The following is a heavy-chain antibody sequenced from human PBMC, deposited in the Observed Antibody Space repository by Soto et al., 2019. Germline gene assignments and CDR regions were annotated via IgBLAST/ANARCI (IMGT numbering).Heavy chain of an antibody. Sequence: SETLSLTCTVSGGSISSYYWSWIRQPPGKGLEWIGYIYYSGSTNYNPSLKSRVTISVDTSKNQFSLKLSSVTAADTAVYYCARHPSRRYYDSSGYYYPLVYGMDVWGQGTTVTVS. CDR1: GGSISSYY. J-gene: IGHJ6*02. D-gene: IGHD3-22*01. V-gene: IGHV4-59*08. CDR3: ARHPSRRYYDSSGYYYPLVYGMDV. CDR2: IYYSGST.